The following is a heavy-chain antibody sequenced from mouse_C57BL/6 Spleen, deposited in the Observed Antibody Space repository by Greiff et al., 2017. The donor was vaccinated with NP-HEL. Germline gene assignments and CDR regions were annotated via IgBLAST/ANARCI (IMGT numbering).Heavy chain of an antibody. CDR2: IYPGGGYT. D-gene: IGHD2-3*01. V-gene: IGHV1-63*01. Sequence: QVQLKESGAELVRPGTSVKMSCKASGYTFTNYWIGWAKQRPGHGLEWIGDIYPGGGYTNYNEKFKGKATLTADKSSSTAYMQFSSLTSEDSAIYYCARLPQDGFYAMDYWGQGTSVTVSS. CDR3: ARLPQDGFYAMDY. J-gene: IGHJ4*01. CDR1: GYTFTNYW.